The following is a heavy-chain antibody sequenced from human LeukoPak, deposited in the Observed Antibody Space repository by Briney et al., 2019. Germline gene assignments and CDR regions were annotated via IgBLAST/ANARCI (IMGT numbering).Heavy chain of an antibody. CDR1: GFTFTTYD. CDR2: IGTTGDT. D-gene: IGHD2-15*01. CDR3: ARDRGGGHMDV. J-gene: IGHJ6*03. Sequence: GGSLRLSCAASGFTFTTYDMHWVRQATGKGLEWVLAIGTTGDTYYPGSVKGRFTISRENAKNSLYLQMNSLRAGDTAAYYCARDRGGGHMDVWGKGTTVTISS. V-gene: IGHV3-13*01.